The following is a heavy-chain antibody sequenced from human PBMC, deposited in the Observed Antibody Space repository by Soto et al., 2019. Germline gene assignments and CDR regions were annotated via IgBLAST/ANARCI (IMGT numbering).Heavy chain of an antibody. D-gene: IGHD2-15*01. J-gene: IGHJ4*01. Sequence: GGSLRLSCAASGFTFSSYGMHWVRQAPGKGLEWVAVISYDGINKYYADSVKGRFTISRDNSKNTLYLQMNSLRAEDTAVYYCAKVPLPGYCSGGSCYSLDYWRHGTLATVSS. CDR3: AKVPLPGYCSGGSCYSLDY. CDR1: GFTFSSYG. V-gene: IGHV3-30*18. CDR2: ISYDGINK.